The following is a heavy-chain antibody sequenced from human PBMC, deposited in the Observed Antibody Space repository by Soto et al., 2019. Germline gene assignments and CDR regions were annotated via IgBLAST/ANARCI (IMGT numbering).Heavy chain of an antibody. CDR3: ARGRQRKGGFGELSTQFDY. V-gene: IGHV4-34*01. CDR2: INHSGST. CDR1: GGSFSGYY. D-gene: IGHD3-10*01. Sequence: QVQLQQWGAGLLKPSETLSLTCAVYGGSFSGYYWSWIRQPPGKGLEWIGEINHSGSTNYNPSLKSRVTISVDTSKNQFSLKLSSVTAADTAVYYCARGRQRKGGFGELSTQFDYWGQGTLVTVSS. J-gene: IGHJ4*02.